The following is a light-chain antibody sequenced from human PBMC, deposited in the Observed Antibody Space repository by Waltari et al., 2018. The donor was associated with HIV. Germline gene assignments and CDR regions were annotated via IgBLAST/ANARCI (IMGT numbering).Light chain of an antibody. V-gene: IGLV2-8*01. CDR3: SSFAGSNTVV. CDR2: EVN. Sequence: QSALTQPPSASGSLGQSVTISCSGTSDDIGGYNYVFWYQQYPAKAPKLLIYEVNKRPSGVPYRFSGSKSLNTASLTVSGLQAEDEAHYCCSSFAGSNTVVFGGGTKLTVL. CDR1: SDDIGGYNY. J-gene: IGLJ2*01.